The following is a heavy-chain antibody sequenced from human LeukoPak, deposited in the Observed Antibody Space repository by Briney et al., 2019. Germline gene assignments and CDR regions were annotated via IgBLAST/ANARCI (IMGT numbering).Heavy chain of an antibody. V-gene: IGHV4-30-4*01. CDR3: VRVGCSSTSCYRYYYYGMDV. CDR1: GGSISSGDYY. D-gene: IGHD2-2*01. CDR2: IYYSAST. Sequence: PSETLSLTCTVSGGSISSGDYYWSWIRQPPGKGLEWIGYIYYSASTYYNPSLKSRVTISVGTSKNQFSLKLSSVTAADTAVYYCVRVGCSSTSCYRYYYYGMDVWGQGTTVTVSS. J-gene: IGHJ6*02.